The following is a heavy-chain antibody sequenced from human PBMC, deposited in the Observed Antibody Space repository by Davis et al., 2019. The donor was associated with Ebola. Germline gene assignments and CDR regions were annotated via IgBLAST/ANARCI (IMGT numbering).Heavy chain of an antibody. J-gene: IGHJ6*04. CDR3: ARLPHAILTDSLRGLGMDV. Sequence: ASVKVSCKASGYTFTSYGINWVRQAPGQGLEWMGWISPYNGNTKYAQNFQGRVTMTTDTSTSTAYMELRSLRSDDTAIYYCARLPHAILTDSLRGLGMDVWGKGTTVTVSS. D-gene: IGHD3-9*01. CDR2: ISPYNGNT. CDR1: GYTFTSYG. V-gene: IGHV1-18*01.